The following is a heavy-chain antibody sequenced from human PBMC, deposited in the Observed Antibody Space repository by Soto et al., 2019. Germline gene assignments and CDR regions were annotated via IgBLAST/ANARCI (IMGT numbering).Heavy chain of an antibody. CDR2: IYPGGVNI. CDR1: GYSFTSHY. CDR3: ARIPSSYSSWYYFDY. V-gene: IGHV1-46*01. Sequence: GASVKVSCKAIGYSFTSHYMHWVRQAPGQGLEWMGTIYPGGVNIGYAQKFKGRVTISKDTSKNQVVLTMTNMDPVDTATYYCARIPSSYSSWYYFDYWGQGTLVTVSS. D-gene: IGHD6-13*01. J-gene: IGHJ4*02.